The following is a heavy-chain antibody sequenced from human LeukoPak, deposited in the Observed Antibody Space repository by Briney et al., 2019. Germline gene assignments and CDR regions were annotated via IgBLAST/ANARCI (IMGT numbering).Heavy chain of an antibody. D-gene: IGHD6-19*01. V-gene: IGHV3-9*01. J-gene: IGHJ4*02. CDR1: GLSFADYA. CDR3: AKDLEAVAGTGFDY. Sequence: GRCMRLACALSGLSFADYAMHWVRQAPGNWREWVSGMSRNRSSTSYTDSVKGRFSTPRDNATNSPYLQMNRLRAEDPSMYHCAKDLEAVAGTGFDYWGQGTLVTVHS. CDR2: MSRNRSST.